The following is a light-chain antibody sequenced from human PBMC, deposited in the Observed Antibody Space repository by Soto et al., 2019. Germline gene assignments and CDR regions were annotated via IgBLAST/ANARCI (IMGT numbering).Light chain of an antibody. CDR3: CSPARGFSWV. Sequence: QSVLTQPRSVSGSPGQSITISCTGTSSDVGAYNRVSWYQQHPTEAPKLIIYDVTKRPSGVPDRFSGSKSGSTASLTISGLQAEDDADYYCCSPARGFSWVFGGGTKLTVL. V-gene: IGLV2-11*01. CDR2: DVT. CDR1: SSDVGAYNR. J-gene: IGLJ3*02.